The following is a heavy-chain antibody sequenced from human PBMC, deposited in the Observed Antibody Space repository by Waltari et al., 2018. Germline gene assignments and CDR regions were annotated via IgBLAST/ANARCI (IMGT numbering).Heavy chain of an antibody. CDR2: INPNSGGT. V-gene: IGHV1-2*06. J-gene: IGHJ6*03. Sequence: QVQLVQSGAEVKKPGASVKVSCKASGYTFTGYYMHWVRQAPGQALGWMGRINPNSGGTNYAHKFQGRGTMTRDTSLSTAYMELGRLRSGDTAVYYCARDPMGCSSTRCYYYYYMDVWGKGTTVTVSS. D-gene: IGHD2-2*01. CDR3: ARDPMGCSSTRCYYYYYMDV. CDR1: GYTFTGYY.